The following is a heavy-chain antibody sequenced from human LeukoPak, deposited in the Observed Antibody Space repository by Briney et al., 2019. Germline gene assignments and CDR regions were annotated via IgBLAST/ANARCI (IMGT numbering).Heavy chain of an antibody. V-gene: IGHV3-23*02. D-gene: IGHD4/OR15-4a*01. CDR1: GFTFNDYA. Sequence: GGCLRLSCAASGFTFNDYAMTSVRQAPGKGLEWVSLISASGSKTYYGGSAKGRFIISRDNSKNTLNLQMTNLRAEDTALYYCAKGIYDYALDFWGQGALVTVSS. J-gene: IGHJ4*02. CDR3: AKGIYDYALDF. CDR2: ISASGSKT.